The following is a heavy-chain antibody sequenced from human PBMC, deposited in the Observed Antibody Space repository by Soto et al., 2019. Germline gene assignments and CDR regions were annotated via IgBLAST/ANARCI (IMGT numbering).Heavy chain of an antibody. CDR3: ARDVLYYDFPGSGNWFDP. V-gene: IGHV4-59*01. CDR2: IYYSGST. J-gene: IGHJ5*02. Sequence: PSKNLYITSTVYDESISSYSWSWTRQRPGKGVEGIGYIYYSGSTNYTPSLKSRVTISVDTSKNQFSLKLSSVTAADTAVYYCARDVLYYDFPGSGNWFDPWGQVTLVTVS. D-gene: IGHD3-3*01. CDR1: DESISSYS.